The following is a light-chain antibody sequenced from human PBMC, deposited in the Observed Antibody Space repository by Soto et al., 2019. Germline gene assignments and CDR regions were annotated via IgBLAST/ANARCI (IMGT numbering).Light chain of an antibody. V-gene: IGLV1-40*01. CDR2: GNS. J-gene: IGLJ1*01. CDR1: SSNIRAGYD. Sequence: SVLTQPPPMSGAPGQRVTISCPGSSSNIRAGYDVHWYQQLPGTAPKPLIYGNSDRPSGVPDRFSGSKSGTSASLAITGLQAEDEADYYCQSYDGSLSGFYVFGTGTKVTVL. CDR3: QSYDGSLSGFYV.